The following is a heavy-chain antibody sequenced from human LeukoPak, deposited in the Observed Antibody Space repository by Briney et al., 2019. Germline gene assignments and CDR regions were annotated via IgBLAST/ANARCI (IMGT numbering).Heavy chain of an antibody. CDR2: ISYDGSNK. CDR3: ARALWFGETFPAY. CDR1: GFTFSSYA. J-gene: IGHJ4*02. D-gene: IGHD3-10*01. Sequence: GGSLRLSCAASGFTFSSYAMHWVRQAPGKVLEWVAVISYDGSNKYYADSVKGRFSISRDNSKNMLYLQMNSLRAEDTAVYYCARALWFGETFPAYWGQGTLVTVSS. V-gene: IGHV3-30*04.